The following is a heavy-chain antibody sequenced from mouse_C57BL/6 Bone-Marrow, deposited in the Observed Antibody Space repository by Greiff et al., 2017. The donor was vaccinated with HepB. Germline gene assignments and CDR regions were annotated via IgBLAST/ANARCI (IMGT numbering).Heavy chain of an antibody. CDR3: ARTIYYDYDVRFAY. J-gene: IGHJ3*01. V-gene: IGHV2-2*01. D-gene: IGHD2-4*01. CDR2: IWSGGST. CDR1: GFSFTSYG. Sequence: QVQLQQSGPGLVQPSQSLSITCTVSGFSFTSYGVHWVRQSPGKGLEWLGVIWSGGSTDYNAAFISRLSISKDNSKSQVFFKMNSLQADDTAIYYCARTIYYDYDVRFAYWGQGTLVTVSA.